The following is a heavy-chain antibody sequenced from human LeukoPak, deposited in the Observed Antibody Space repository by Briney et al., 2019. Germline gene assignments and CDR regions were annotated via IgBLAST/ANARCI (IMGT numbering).Heavy chain of an antibody. D-gene: IGHD2-2*01. Sequence: SETLSLTCAVYGGSFSGYYWSWIRQPPGKGLEWIGEINHSGSTNYNPSLKSRVTISVDTSKNQFSLKLSAVTAADTAVYYCARGDCSSTSCYRAFDYWGQGTLVTVSS. V-gene: IGHV4-34*01. CDR3: ARGDCSSTSCYRAFDY. CDR2: INHSGST. CDR1: GGSFSGYY. J-gene: IGHJ4*02.